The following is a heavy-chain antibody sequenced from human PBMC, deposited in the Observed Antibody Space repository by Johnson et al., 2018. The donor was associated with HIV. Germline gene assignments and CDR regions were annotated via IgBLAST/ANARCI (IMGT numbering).Heavy chain of an antibody. CDR2: IYSGCST. Sequence: VQLVESGGGLVQPGGSLRLSCAASGFTVSSNYMSWVRQAPGKGLEWVSVIYSGCSTYYADSVKGRFTISRDNSKNTLYLQMNSLRAEDTAVYYCARDRHGTWGDAFDIWGQGTMVTVSS. CDR1: GFTVSSNY. J-gene: IGHJ3*02. D-gene: IGHD3-16*01. V-gene: IGHV3-66*01. CDR3: ARDRHGTWGDAFDI.